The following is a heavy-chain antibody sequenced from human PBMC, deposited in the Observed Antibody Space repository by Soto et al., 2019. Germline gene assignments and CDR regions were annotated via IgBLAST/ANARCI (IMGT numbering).Heavy chain of an antibody. CDR2: ISYDGSAK. Sequence: GGSLRLSCAASGFNFNSYGLHWVRQAPGKGLEWVAIISYDGSAKQYLDSVRGRFTISRDNSKNSVYLQMNSLRAEDTALYYCARDFYGGFSYGPGDNWGQGTLVTVSS. CDR1: GFNFNSYG. D-gene: IGHD2-15*01. J-gene: IGHJ4*02. V-gene: IGHV3-30*03. CDR3: ARDFYGGFSYGPGDN.